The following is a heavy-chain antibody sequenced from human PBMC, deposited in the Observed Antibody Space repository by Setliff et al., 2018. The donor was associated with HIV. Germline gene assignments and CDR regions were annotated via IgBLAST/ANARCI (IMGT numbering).Heavy chain of an antibody. J-gene: IGHJ4*02. D-gene: IGHD1-26*01. CDR2: INAGNGNA. CDR1: GYTFTSYA. CDR3: ARVLSGSYWGEGFDN. Sequence: GASVMVSCKASGYTFTSYAMHWVRQAPGQRLEWMGWINAGNGNAKYSQKFQGRVTITRDTSASTAYMELSSLRSEDTAVYYCARVLSGSYWGEGFDNWGQGTLVTVS. V-gene: IGHV1-3*01.